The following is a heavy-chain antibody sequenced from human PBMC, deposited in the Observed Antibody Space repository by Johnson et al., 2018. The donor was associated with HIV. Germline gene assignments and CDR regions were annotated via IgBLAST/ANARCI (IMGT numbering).Heavy chain of an antibody. CDR1: DFALGDYG. V-gene: IGHV3-30*02. CDR2: IRDDGSNK. CDR3: AKDFGYPRPRDAFDI. Sequence: QVQLVESGGGVVQPGGSLRLSCIGSDFALGDYGVHWVRQAPGKGLEWVSFIRDDGSNKYYGDSVKGRFTISRDNFKNTLYLQMNSLRAEDTAVYYCAKDFGYPRPRDAFDIWGQGTMVTVSS. J-gene: IGHJ3*02. D-gene: IGHD5-12*01.